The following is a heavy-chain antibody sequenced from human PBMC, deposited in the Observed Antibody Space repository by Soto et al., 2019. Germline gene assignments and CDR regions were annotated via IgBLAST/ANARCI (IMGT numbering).Heavy chain of an antibody. CDR1: GCTFSSYA. V-gene: IGHV1-69*13. J-gene: IGHJ5*02. CDR2: IIPIFGTA. D-gene: IGHD3-22*01. Sequence: GASVKVSCKASGCTFSSYAISWVRQAPGQGLEWMGGIIPIFGTANYAQKSQGRVTITADESTSTAYMELSSLRSEDTAVYYCARDYYDSSGYPNWFDPWGQGTLVTVSS. CDR3: ARDYYDSSGYPNWFDP.